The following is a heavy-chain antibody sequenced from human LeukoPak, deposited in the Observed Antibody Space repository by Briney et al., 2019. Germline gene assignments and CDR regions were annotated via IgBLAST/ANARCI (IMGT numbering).Heavy chain of an antibody. Sequence: GGSLRLSCTASGFTFRNYGMHWFLHNPGKEREWVGRIKSKTDGGTTDYAAHVKDRFTISRDDSTNTLYLQMNSLKTEDTAVYYCLSFGAFDIWGRGTGVSV. D-gene: IGHD3-3*01. CDR2: IKSKTDGGTT. CDR3: LSFGAFDI. J-gene: IGHJ3*02. CDR1: GFTFRNYG. V-gene: IGHV3-15*01.